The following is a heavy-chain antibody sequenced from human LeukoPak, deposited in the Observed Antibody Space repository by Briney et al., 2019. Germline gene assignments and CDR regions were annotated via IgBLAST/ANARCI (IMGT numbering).Heavy chain of an antibody. J-gene: IGHJ4*02. CDR1: GFTLSGAW. CDR2: INDDGSNT. CDR3: TRVSGLGMNEYYYL. V-gene: IGHV3-74*01. Sequence: PGGSLRLSCAVSGFTLSGAWMHWVRQAPGKGLMWVSRINDDGSNTRHADSVKGRFTISRDIAKNTLYLQMNGLRAEDTAVYYCTRVSGLGMNEYYYLWGQGTLVTVSS. D-gene: IGHD3-10*01.